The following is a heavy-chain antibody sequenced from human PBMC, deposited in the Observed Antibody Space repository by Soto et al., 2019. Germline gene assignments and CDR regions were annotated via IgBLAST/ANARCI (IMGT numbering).Heavy chain of an antibody. J-gene: IGHJ4*02. CDR2: IIPIFGTA. Sequence: ASVKVSCKASGGTFSSYAISWVRQAPGQGLEWMGGIIPIFGTANYAQKFQGRVTITADESTSTAYMELSSLRSEDTAVYYCARDGFTHTAMVHWGQGTLVTVSS. CDR1: GGTFSSYA. V-gene: IGHV1-69*13. CDR3: ARDGFTHTAMVH. D-gene: IGHD5-18*01.